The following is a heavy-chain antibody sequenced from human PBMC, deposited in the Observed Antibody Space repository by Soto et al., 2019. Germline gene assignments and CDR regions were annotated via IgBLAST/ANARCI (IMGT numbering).Heavy chain of an antibody. Sequence: GGSLRLSCAASGFTFSDHYMDWVRQAPGKGLEWVGRTRNKANSYTTEYAASVKGRFTISRDDSNDSLYLQMNSLKTEDTAVYYCAYSVTTSSHYYMAVWGKGTTVTVSS. V-gene: IGHV3-72*01. CDR1: GFTFSDHY. CDR3: AYSVTTSSHYYMAV. J-gene: IGHJ6*03. D-gene: IGHD4-17*01. CDR2: TRNKANSYTT.